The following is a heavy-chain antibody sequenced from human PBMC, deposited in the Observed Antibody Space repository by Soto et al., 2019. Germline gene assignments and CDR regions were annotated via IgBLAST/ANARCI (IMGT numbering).Heavy chain of an antibody. J-gene: IGHJ4*02. CDR1: GFTFSSYS. D-gene: IGHD6-6*01. Sequence: EVQLVESGGGLVKPGGSLRLSCAAPGFTFSSYSMNWVRQAPGKGLEWVSSISSSSSYIYYADSVKGRFTISRDNAKNSLYLQMNSLRAEDTAVYYCARDVEYSSPGGDYWGQGTLVTVSS. V-gene: IGHV3-21*01. CDR2: ISSSSSYI. CDR3: ARDVEYSSPGGDY.